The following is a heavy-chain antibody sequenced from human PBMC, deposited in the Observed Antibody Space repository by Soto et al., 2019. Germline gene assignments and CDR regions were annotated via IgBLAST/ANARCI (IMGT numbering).Heavy chain of an antibody. CDR1: GGSISSSSDY. CDR3: ARHSPHVVAATLDWFDP. J-gene: IGHJ5*02. Sequence: PWETLCLTCTVSGGSISSSSDYWGWIRQPPGKGLEWIGSIYYSGSTYYNPSLKSRVTISVDTSKNQFSLKLSSVTAADTAVYYCARHSPHVVAATLDWFDPWGQGTLVTVSS. CDR2: IYYSGST. D-gene: IGHD2-15*01. V-gene: IGHV4-39*01.